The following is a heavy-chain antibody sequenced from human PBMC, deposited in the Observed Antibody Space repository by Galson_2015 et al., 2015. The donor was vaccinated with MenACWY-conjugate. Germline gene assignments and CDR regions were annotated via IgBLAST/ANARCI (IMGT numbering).Heavy chain of an antibody. V-gene: IGHV1-69*13. J-gene: IGHJ4*02. D-gene: IGHD4-17*01. CDR1: GGTFSSYA. CDR3: ASNWDDYGDYGSGLALDY. Sequence: SVKVSCKASGGTFSSYAISWVRQAPGQGLEWMGGIIPIFGTANYAQKFQGRVTITADESTSTAYMELSSLRSEDTAVYYCASNWDDYGDYGSGLALDYWGQGTLVTVSS. CDR2: IIPIFGTA.